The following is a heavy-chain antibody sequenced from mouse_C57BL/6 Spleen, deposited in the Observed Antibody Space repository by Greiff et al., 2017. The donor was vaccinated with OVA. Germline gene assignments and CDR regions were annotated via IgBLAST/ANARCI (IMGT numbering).Heavy chain of an antibody. D-gene: IGHD2-5*01. CDR2: INPGSGGT. Sequence: VPLPASVPLLVPPFSSVSVSFPASVFAFTHSFLSFVPPLPGPVLSLIGVINPGSGGTYYTEKFKGKATLTADKSSSTAYMQLSSLTSEDSAVYFCATYSNDWYFDVWGTGTTVTVAS. CDR3: ATYSNDWYFDV. V-gene: IGHV1-54*01. CDR1: VFAFTHSF. J-gene: IGHJ1*03.